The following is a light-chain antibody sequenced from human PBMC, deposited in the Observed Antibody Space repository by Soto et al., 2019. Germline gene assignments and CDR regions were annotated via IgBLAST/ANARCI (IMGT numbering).Light chain of an antibody. J-gene: IGKJ3*01. CDR3: QQYGGSPFT. V-gene: IGKV3-20*01. CDR1: QSVSSY. Sequence: EIVLTQSPATLSLSPGERATLSCRASQSVSSYLAWYQQKPGQAPRLLIYGASSRATGISDRFSGSGSGTDFTITISRLEPEDFAVYYCQQYGGSPFTFGPGTKVDIK. CDR2: GAS.